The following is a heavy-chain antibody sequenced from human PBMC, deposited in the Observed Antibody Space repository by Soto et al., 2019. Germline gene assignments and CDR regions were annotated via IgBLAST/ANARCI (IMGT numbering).Heavy chain of an antibody. J-gene: IGHJ2*01. V-gene: IGHV1-69*06. CDR1: GGTFSSYA. Sequence: QVQLVQSGAEVKKPGSSVKVSCKASGGTFSSYAISWVRQAPGQGLEWMGGIIPIFGTANYAQKFQGRVTITADKSTSTAYMELSSLRSEDTAVYYCARYFEGMTTLTMRYWYFDLWGRGTLVTVSS. D-gene: IGHD4-17*01. CDR2: IIPIFGTA. CDR3: ARYFEGMTTLTMRYWYFDL.